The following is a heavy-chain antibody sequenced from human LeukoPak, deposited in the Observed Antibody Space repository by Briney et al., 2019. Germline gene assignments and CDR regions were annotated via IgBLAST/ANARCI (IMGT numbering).Heavy chain of an antibody. CDR1: RGSISGYS. CDR2: IYYSGDT. D-gene: IGHD4/OR15-4a*01. CDR3: VRGPYGASISKWFDP. V-gene: IGHV4-59*01. J-gene: IGHJ5*02. Sequence: PSETLSLTCTVSRGSISGYSWSWIRQSPGGGLEWIGYIYYSGDTAYNPSLRSRVTLSVDTSKDQFSLQLRSVTTADTAVYYCVRGPYGASISKWFDPWGQGTQVIVSP.